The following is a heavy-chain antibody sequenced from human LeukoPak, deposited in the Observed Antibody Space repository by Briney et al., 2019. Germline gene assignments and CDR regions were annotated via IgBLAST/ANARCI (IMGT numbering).Heavy chain of an antibody. Sequence: PGGSLRLSCAASGFTLSNYAMSWVRQAPGGGLEWVSAIGGSGDKTYHTDSVGGRFTISRDNSKNTLSLQVNSLTVDDSVVSFCAKDTTAWWYHSAYMIVWGKGTTVTVSS. J-gene: IGHJ6*03. V-gene: IGHV3-23*01. CDR2: IGGSGDKT. CDR1: GFTLSNYA. CDR3: AKDTTAWWYHSAYMIV. D-gene: IGHD2-15*01.